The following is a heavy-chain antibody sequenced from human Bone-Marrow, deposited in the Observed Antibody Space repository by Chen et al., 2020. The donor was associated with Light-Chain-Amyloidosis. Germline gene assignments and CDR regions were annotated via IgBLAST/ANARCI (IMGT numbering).Heavy chain of an antibody. D-gene: IGHD3-10*01. CDR3: AGGGGSPIRRGGPDY. V-gene: IGHV1-46*01. J-gene: IGHJ4*02. CDR1: GYTFTSYY. Sequence: QVQLVQSGAEVKKPGASVKVSCKASGYTFTSYYMHWVRQAPGQGLEWMGIINLSGGSTGSEQSFQGRVPMTRTTSRGTVYMGLGSLRSENTAGYYWAGGGGSPIRRGGPDYWGQGTLVTVSS. CDR2: INLSGGST.